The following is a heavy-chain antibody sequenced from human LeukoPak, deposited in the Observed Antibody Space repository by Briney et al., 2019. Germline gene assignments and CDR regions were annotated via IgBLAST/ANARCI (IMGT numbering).Heavy chain of an antibody. CDR2: IRSEAYGGTG. J-gene: IGHJ5*02. CDR3: TRAVYCSGGSCSFDP. CDR1: GFTFADYA. V-gene: IGHV3-49*04. D-gene: IGHD2-15*01. Sequence: GGSLRLSCTTSGFTFADYAMTWVRQAPGKGLESVGFIRSEAYGGTGEYAASVKGRFTISRHDSKSIAYLQMNSLKTEDTAVYYCTRAVYCSGGSCSFDPWGQGTLVTVSS.